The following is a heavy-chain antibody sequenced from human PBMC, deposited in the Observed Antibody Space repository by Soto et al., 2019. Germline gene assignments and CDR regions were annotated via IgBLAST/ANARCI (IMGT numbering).Heavy chain of an antibody. CDR3: TTDHLRFSSSWYSYYYYGMDV. D-gene: IGHD6-13*01. CDR2: IKSKTDGGTT. Sequence: PGGSLRLSCAASGFTFSNAWMNWVRQAPGKGLEWVGRIKSKTDGGTTDYAAPVKGRFTISRDDSKNTLYLQMNSLKTEDTAVYYCTTDHLRFSSSWYSYYYYGMDVWGQGTTVTVSS. CDR1: GFTFSNAW. J-gene: IGHJ6*02. V-gene: IGHV3-15*07.